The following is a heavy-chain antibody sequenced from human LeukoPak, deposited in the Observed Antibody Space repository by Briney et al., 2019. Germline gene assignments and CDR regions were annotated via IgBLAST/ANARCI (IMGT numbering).Heavy chain of an antibody. V-gene: IGHV1-69*04. Sequence: GSSVTVSCKASGGTFSSYAISWVRQAPGQGLEWRGRIIPILGIANYAQKFQGRVTITADKSTSTAYMELSSLRSEDTAVYYCARGGFSNYYDSSGFDYWGQGTLVTASS. CDR2: IIPILGIA. J-gene: IGHJ4*02. D-gene: IGHD3-22*01. CDR1: GGTFSSYA. CDR3: ARGGFSNYYDSSGFDY.